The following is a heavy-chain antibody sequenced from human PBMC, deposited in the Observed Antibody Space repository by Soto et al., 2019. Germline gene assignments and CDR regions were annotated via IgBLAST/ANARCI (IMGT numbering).Heavy chain of an antibody. CDR2: IYPGDSDT. CDR1: GYSFTSYW. CDR3: ARQGIDNWFDX. V-gene: IGHV5-51*01. Sequence: PGEALKISCKGSGYSFTSYWIGWVRQMPGKGMEWMVIIYPGDSDTRYSPSFKGQVTISADKSISTAYLQWSSLKSSDTAMYYCARQGIDNWFDXWGQGTLFTVSX. J-gene: IGHJ5*02.